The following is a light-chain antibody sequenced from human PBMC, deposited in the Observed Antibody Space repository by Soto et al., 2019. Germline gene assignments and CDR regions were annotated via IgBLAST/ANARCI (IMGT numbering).Light chain of an antibody. CDR1: QSVSSY. Sequence: EIVCTQSPATLSLSPGERATLSCRASQSVSSYLAWYQQKPGQAPRLLIYDASNRATGIPARFSGSGSGTDFTLTISSLEPEDFAVYYCKQRSNWPITFGQGTRLETK. CDR3: KQRSNWPIT. J-gene: IGKJ5*01. CDR2: DAS. V-gene: IGKV3-11*01.